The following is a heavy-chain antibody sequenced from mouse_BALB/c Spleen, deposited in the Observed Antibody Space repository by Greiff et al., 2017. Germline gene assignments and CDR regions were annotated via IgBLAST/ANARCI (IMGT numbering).Heavy chain of an antibody. Sequence: EVQLQQSGAELVRPGALVKLSCKASGFNITDYYMHWVKQRPEQGLEWIGWIDPENDNTIYDPKFQGKASITADTSSNTAYLQLSSLTSEDTAVYYCARPDGNYLYCFDYWGQGTTLTVSA. J-gene: IGHJ2*01. V-gene: IGHV14-1*02. CDR1: GFNITDYY. CDR3: ARPDGNYLYCFDY. CDR2: IDPENDNT. D-gene: IGHD2-1*01.